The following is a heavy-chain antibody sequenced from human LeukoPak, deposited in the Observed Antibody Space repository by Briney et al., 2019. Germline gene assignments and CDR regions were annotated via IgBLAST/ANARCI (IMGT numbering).Heavy chain of an antibody. CDR3: ANLPLWFGELLDFDY. D-gene: IGHD3-10*01. V-gene: IGHV3-23*01. J-gene: IGHJ4*02. Sequence: GGSLRLSCAASGFTFSSYAMSWVRQAPGKGLEWVSAISASGGSTYYADSVKGRFTVSRDNSKNTLYLQMNSLRAEDTAVYYCANLPLWFGELLDFDYWGQGTLVTVSS. CDR1: GFTFSSYA. CDR2: ISASGGST.